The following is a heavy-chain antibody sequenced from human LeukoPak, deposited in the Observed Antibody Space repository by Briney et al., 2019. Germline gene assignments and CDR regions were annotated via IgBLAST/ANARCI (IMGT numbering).Heavy chain of an antibody. Sequence: SETLSLTCAVYGGSFSGYYWSWIRQPPGKGLEWIGYIYYSGSTNYNPSLKSRVTISVDTSKNQFSLKLSSVAAADTAVYYCARAQLLWFGEPTRRSWFDPWGQGTLVTVSS. V-gene: IGHV4-59*01. CDR1: GGSFSGYY. D-gene: IGHD3-10*01. CDR2: IYYSGST. CDR3: ARAQLLWFGEPTRRSWFDP. J-gene: IGHJ5*02.